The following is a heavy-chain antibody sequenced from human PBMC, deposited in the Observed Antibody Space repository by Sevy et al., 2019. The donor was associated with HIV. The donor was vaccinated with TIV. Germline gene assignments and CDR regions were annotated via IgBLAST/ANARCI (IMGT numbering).Heavy chain of an antibody. V-gene: IGHV4-61*01. CDR1: GGSVSSGSYY. J-gene: IGHJ6*02. CDR2: IYYSGST. Sequence: SETLSLTCTVSGGSVSSGSYYWSWIRQPPGKGLEWIGYIYYSGSTNYNPSLKSRATISVDTSKNQFSLKLSSVTAADTAVYYCARDRPHDYGDNYYYYGMDVWGQGTTVTVSS. D-gene: IGHD4-17*01. CDR3: ARDRPHDYGDNYYYYGMDV.